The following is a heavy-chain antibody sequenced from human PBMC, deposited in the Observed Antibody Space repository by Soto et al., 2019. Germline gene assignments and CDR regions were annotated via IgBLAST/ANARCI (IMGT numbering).Heavy chain of an antibody. Sequence: QVQLVQSGTEVKKPGASVKVSCKASGYTFTTHYMNWVRQAPGQGLEWMGIINPSGGRTTYARKVQGSVTMTSATSTNTVYVELTSLRSEDTAIYFCARAGENYGSGTFSPPLRYYFNSWGQGTLVTVSS. V-gene: IGHV1-46*01. CDR1: GYTFTTHY. CDR2: INPSGGRT. D-gene: IGHD3-10*01. CDR3: ARAGENYGSGTFSPPLRYYFNS. J-gene: IGHJ4*02.